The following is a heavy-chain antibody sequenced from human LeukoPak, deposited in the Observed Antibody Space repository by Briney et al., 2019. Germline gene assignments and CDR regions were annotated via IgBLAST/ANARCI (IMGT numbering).Heavy chain of an antibody. CDR2: IDSTGAYT. D-gene: IGHD6-25*01. CDR3: AKGSAAGRPYYFDY. V-gene: IGHV3-23*01. J-gene: IGHJ4*02. Sequence: GGPLSFSVPPPGFPLAGKPRTGVGKAPGKGRGGVPAIDSTGAYTWYADSVKGRFTISKDSSKTILYLQMNSLRAEDAAVYFCAKGSAAGRPYYFDYWGQGTLVTVSS. CDR1: GFPLAGKP.